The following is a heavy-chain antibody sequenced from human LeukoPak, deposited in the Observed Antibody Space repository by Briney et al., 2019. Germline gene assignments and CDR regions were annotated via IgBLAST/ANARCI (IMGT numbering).Heavy chain of an antibody. CDR3: ARRAYYDSSGFHPTSGYFDL. CDR2: IYSSGIT. J-gene: IGHJ2*01. V-gene: IGHV4-4*08. CDR1: GGSMFSYY. Sequence: SETLSLTCSVSGGSMFSYYWNWIRQPPAKGLEWIGYIYSSGITNYNHSLRRRGTISVATSRNHFSLRLTSVTAEDTAIYYCARRAYYDSSGFHPTSGYFDLWGRGTLVTVSS. D-gene: IGHD3-16*01.